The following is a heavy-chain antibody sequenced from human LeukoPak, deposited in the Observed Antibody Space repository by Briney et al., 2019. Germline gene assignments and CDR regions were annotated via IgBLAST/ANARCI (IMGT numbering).Heavy chain of an antibody. Sequence: PGGSLRLSCAASGFTFSSYAMSWVRQAPGKGLEWVSSISGSGGSTYCADSVKGRFTISRDNSKNTLYLQMNSLRAEDTAVYYCASGSITMISPFDYWGQGTLVTVSS. CDR2: ISGSGGST. D-gene: IGHD3-22*01. V-gene: IGHV3-23*01. J-gene: IGHJ4*02. CDR1: GFTFSSYA. CDR3: ASGSITMISPFDY.